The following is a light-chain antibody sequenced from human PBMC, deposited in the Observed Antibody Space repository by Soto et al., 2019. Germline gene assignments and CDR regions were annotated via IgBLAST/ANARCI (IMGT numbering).Light chain of an antibody. J-gene: IGKJ2*01. CDR3: QQSYTMAPNT. CDR1: QGISTY. CDR2: AAS. Sequence: IQMTQSPSSLSASVGDRVNITCRASQGISTYLNWYQQTPGKAPKLLIHAASSLHRGVPSRFSGGGSGTDLTLIISSLQPEDFATYYCQQSYTMAPNTFGQGTRLEIK. V-gene: IGKV1-39*01.